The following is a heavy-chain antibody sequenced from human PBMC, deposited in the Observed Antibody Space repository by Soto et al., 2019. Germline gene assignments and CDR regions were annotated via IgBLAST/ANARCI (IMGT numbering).Heavy chain of an antibody. CDR3: AHRRFVMVRGVIITKSNSGMDV. J-gene: IGHJ6*02. CDR1: GFSLSPSGVG. CDR2: IYWNDDK. D-gene: IGHD3-10*01. Sequence: PTLVNPTQTLTLTCTFSGFSLSPSGVGVGWIRQPPGKALEWLALIYWNDDKRYSPSLKSGLTITKDTSKNQVVLTMTNMDPVDTATYYCAHRRFVMVRGVIITKSNSGMDVLCQGTTLTVSS. V-gene: IGHV2-5*01.